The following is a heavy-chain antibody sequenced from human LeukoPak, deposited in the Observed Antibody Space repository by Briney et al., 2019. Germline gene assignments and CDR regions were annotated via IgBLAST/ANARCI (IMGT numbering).Heavy chain of an antibody. CDR2: IYYSGST. CDR3: ARAYYYDSSGYRAEYFQH. D-gene: IGHD3-22*01. Sequence: SETLSLTCTVSGGSISSSSYYWGWIRHPPVKGLEWIGSIYYSGSTYYNPSLKSRVTIFVDTSKNQFSLKLSSVTAADTAVYYCARAYYYDSSGYRAEYFQHWGQGTLVTVSS. CDR1: GGSISSSSYY. J-gene: IGHJ1*01. V-gene: IGHV4-39*01.